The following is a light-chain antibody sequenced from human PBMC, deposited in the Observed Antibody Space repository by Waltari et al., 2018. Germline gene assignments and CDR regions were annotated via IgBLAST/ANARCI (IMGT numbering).Light chain of an antibody. V-gene: IGKV3-11*01. CDR1: QSVRNF. Sequence: DTVLTQSPATLSLSPAERATLSCRASQSVRNFLDWYQQKPGQAPRLLIYDTSNRATGIPARFSGSGFGTDFTLTISSLEPEDFAVYYCQQRSNWPLTFGGGTKVEIK. CDR3: QQRSNWPLT. J-gene: IGKJ4*01. CDR2: DTS.